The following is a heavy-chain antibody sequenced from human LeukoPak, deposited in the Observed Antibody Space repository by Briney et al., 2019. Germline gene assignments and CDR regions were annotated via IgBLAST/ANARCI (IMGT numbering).Heavy chain of an antibody. CDR3: AKGYLGDAFDI. CDR1: GFTVSSNY. Sequence: PGGSLRLSCAASGFTVSSNYMSWVRQAPGKGLEWVSVIYSCGSTYYADSVKGRFTISRDNSKNTLYLQMNSLRAEDTAVYYCAKGYLGDAFDIWGQGTMVTVSS. V-gene: IGHV3-66*01. D-gene: IGHD1-1*01. J-gene: IGHJ3*02. CDR2: IYSCGST.